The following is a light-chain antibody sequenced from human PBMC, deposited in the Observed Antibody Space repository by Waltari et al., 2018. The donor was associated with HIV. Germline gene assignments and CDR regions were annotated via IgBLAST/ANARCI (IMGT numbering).Light chain of an antibody. CDR3: QQYGSSPYT. V-gene: IGKV3-20*01. Sequence: EIVLTQSPGTLSLSPGERATLPCRASQSVSSSYLAWYQQKPGQAPRLLIYGASSRATGIPDRFSGGGSGTDFTLTVSRLEPEDLAVYYCQQYGSSPYTFGQGTKLEIK. CDR1: QSVSSSY. J-gene: IGKJ2*01. CDR2: GAS.